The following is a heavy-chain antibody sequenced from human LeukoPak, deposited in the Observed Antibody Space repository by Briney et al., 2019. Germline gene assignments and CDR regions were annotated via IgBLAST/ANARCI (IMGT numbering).Heavy chain of an antibody. Sequence: TLSLTCTVSGGSISSGDYYWSWIREPPGKGLEWIGYIYYSGSTYYNPSLKSRVTISVDTSKNQFSLKLSSVTAADTAVYYCARVLAVFGVVIPRYYFDYWGQGTLVTVSS. CDR3: ARVLAVFGVVIPRYYFDY. CDR2: IYYSGST. V-gene: IGHV4-30-4*08. J-gene: IGHJ4*02. D-gene: IGHD3-3*01. CDR1: GGSISSGDYY.